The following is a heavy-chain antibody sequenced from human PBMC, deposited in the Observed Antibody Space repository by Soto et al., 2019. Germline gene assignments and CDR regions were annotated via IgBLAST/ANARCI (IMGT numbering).Heavy chain of an antibody. CDR3: AKDLDYDSSGYPGY. J-gene: IGHJ4*02. CDR2: ISYDGSNK. D-gene: IGHD3-22*01. V-gene: IGHV3-30*18. Sequence: PGGSLRLSCAASGFTFSSYGMHWVRQAPGKGLEWVAVISYDGSNKYYADSVKGRFTISRDNSKNTLYLQMNSLRAEDTAVYYCAKDLDYDSSGYPGYWGQGTPVTVSS. CDR1: GFTFSSYG.